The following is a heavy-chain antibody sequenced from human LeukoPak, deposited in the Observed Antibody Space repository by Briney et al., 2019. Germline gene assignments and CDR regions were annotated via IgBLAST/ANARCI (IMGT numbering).Heavy chain of an antibody. CDR2: ISYDGSNK. CDR3: ARPLGYCSSTSCYEWGY. J-gene: IGHJ4*02. V-gene: IGHV3-30-3*01. D-gene: IGHD2-2*01. CDR1: GFTFRSYA. Sequence: GGSLRLSCAASGFTFRSYATHWVRQAPGKGLEWVAVISYDGSNKYYADSVKGRFTISRDNSKNTLGLQMNSLRAEDTAVYYCARPLGYCSSTSCYEWGYWGQGTLVTVSS.